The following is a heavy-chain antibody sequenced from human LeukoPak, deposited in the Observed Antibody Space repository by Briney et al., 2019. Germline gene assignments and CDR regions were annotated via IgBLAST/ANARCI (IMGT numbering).Heavy chain of an antibody. D-gene: IGHD5-18*01. J-gene: IGHJ4*02. CDR3: ARGRTWIQLTSIQG. V-gene: IGHV3-7*04. CDR2: IKQDGSEK. Sequence: GGSLRLSCAASGFTFSSYWMTWVRQAPGKGLEWVANIKQDGSEKYCVDSVKGRFTISRDNAKNSLYLQMNSLRAEDTAVYYCARGRTWIQLTSIQGGGQGTLVTVSS. CDR1: GFTFSSYW.